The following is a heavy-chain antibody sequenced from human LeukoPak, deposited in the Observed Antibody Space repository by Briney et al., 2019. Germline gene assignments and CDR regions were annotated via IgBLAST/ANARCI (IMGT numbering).Heavy chain of an antibody. V-gene: IGHV3-7*01. Sequence: GGSLRLSCAASGFTFSSYWMSWVRQAPGKGLEWVANIKQDGSEKYYVDSVKGRSTISRDNAKNSLYLQMNSLRAEDTAVYYCARSVGLRFLEWLLSTDDAFDIWGQGTMVTVSS. J-gene: IGHJ3*02. CDR1: GFTFSSYW. D-gene: IGHD3-3*01. CDR2: IKQDGSEK. CDR3: ARSVGLRFLEWLLSTDDAFDI.